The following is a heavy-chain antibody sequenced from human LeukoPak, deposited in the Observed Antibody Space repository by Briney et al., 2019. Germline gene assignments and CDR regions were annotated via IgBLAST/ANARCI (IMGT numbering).Heavy chain of an antibody. D-gene: IGHD6-19*01. CDR2: INLNSGGT. V-gene: IGHV1-2*02. CDR1: RYTFTGYY. J-gene: IGHJ5*02. CDR3: ARDYRYSSGWYGNWFDP. Sequence: ASVKVSCKTSRYTFTGYYIHWVRQAPGQGLEWMGWINLNSGGTNFAQKFQGRVTMTRDTSITTAYMELSRLRSDDTAVYYCARDYRYSSGWYGNWFDPWGQGTLVTVSS.